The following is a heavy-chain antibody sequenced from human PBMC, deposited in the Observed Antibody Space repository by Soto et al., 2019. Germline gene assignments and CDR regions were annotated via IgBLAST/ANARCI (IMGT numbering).Heavy chain of an antibody. D-gene: IGHD3-22*01. Sequence: GGSLRLSCAASGFRLTSYAMNWVRRAPGRGLEWVSSISKSAYISYPDSLKGRFTISRDDAKNSLFLQMNSLRAEDTAVYYCVRGGYFDSRGLYNPFAYWGQGALVTVSS. J-gene: IGHJ4*02. CDR2: ISKSAYI. V-gene: IGHV3-21*01. CDR1: GFRLTSYA. CDR3: VRGGYFDSRGLYNPFAY.